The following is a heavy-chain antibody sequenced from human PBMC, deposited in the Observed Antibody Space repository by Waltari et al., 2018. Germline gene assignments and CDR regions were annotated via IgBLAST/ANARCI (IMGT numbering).Heavy chain of an antibody. V-gene: IGHV4-39*07. J-gene: IGHJ4*02. CDR2: IYYSGST. CDR3: ARDGYCSSTSCYYFDY. CDR1: GGSISSSSYY. D-gene: IGHD2-2*03. Sequence: QLQLQESGPGLVKPSETLSLTCTVSGGSISSSSYYWGWIRQPPGKGLEWIGSIYYSGSTYYNPSLKSRVTISVDTSKNQFSLKLSSVTAADKAVYYCARDGYCSSTSCYYFDYWGQGTLVTVSS.